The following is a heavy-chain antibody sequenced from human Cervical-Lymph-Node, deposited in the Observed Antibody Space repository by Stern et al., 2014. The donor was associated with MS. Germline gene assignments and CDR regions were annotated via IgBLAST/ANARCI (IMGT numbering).Heavy chain of an antibody. D-gene: IGHD4-17*01. CDR3: TTLPFTVTTASYTYGMDV. CDR2: ITIDGNIT. CDR1: GLTFRRHW. Sequence: EVQLVQSGGGLVQPGGSLRLSCVASGLTFRRHWMHWVRQAPGTGLVWVSRITIDGNITNYADSVQGRFTISRDNAQNTLYLQMNSLRTDDTAVYYCTTLPFTVTTASYTYGMDVWGQGTTVTVSS. J-gene: IGHJ6*02. V-gene: IGHV3-74*02.